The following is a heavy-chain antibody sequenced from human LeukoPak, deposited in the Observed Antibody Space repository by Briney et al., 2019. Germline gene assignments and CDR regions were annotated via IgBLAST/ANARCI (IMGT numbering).Heavy chain of an antibody. CDR3: VRDSPPRYSGSDPMPL. CDR1: GFTFSYYM. J-gene: IGHJ4*02. Sequence: GGSLRLSCSASGFTFSYYMMSWIRQAPGKGLEWVSSISSSSSVYYADSVKDRFTISRDNAMNALLLQMNSLRAEDTAVYYCVRDSPPRYSGSDPMPLWGQGTLVTVSS. CDR2: ISSSSSV. V-gene: IGHV3-69-1*01. D-gene: IGHD1-26*01.